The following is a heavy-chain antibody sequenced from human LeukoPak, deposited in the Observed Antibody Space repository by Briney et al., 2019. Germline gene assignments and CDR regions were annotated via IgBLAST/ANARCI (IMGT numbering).Heavy chain of an antibody. CDR1: GGSISSYY. CDR3: ARPPRRAAHGYFDL. D-gene: IGHD2-15*01. CDR2: SGST. J-gene: IGHJ2*01. V-gene: IGHV4-59*12. Sequence: SETLSLTCTVSGGSISSYYWSWIRQPPGKGLEWIGYSGSTNYNPSLKSRVTISVDTSKNQFSLKLSSVTAADTAVYYCARPPRRAAHGYFDLWGRGTLVTVSS.